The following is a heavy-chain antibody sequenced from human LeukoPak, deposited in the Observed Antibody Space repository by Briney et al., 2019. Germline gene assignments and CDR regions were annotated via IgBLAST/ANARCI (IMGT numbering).Heavy chain of an antibody. CDR1: GFSFSKYG. CDR2: ISYDGKNI. V-gene: IGHV3-33*06. CDR3: AKTYSRESGYDFFFHY. Sequence: GGSLRLSCAASGFSFSKYGFHWVRQAPGKGLDWVSAISYDGKNIHYADSVKGRFTISRDNSRNTVYLQMNSLRVEDTAVYCCAKTYSRESGYDFFFHYWGQGARVTVSS. D-gene: IGHD5-12*01. J-gene: IGHJ4*02.